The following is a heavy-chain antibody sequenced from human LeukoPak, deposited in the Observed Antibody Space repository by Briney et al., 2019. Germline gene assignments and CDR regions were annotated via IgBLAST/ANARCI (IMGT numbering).Heavy chain of an antibody. Sequence: PSETLSLTCSVYGGSFSDYFWSWICQSPGKGLEWIGEIDDGGNTNYNPSLMSRVIVSMEKSKKQFSLVMRSVAAADTAVYYCARFSRITWGDWGDAFDIWGQGTTVIVSS. CDR3: ARFSRITWGDWGDAFDI. J-gene: IGHJ3*02. V-gene: IGHV4-34*01. CDR1: GGSFSDYF. D-gene: IGHD2-21*02. CDR2: IDDGGNT.